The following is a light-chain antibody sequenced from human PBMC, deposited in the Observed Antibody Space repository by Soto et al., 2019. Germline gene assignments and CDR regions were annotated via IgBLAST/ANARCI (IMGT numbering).Light chain of an antibody. J-gene: IGKJ5*01. CDR2: DVS. V-gene: IGKV1-13*02. Sequence: AIQLTQSPSSLSASVGDRVTITCRASQDIRGAFAWYQQKPGKPPKLLIFDVSSLQSGVPSRFSGTGSGTDFTLISSSLLPGDFATDYCQQFNTYPITVGQGTRLEIK. CDR3: QQFNTYPIT. CDR1: QDIRGA.